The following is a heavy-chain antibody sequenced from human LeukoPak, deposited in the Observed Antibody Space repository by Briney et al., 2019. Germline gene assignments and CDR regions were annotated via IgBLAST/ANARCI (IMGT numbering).Heavy chain of an antibody. V-gene: IGHV4-39*01. CDR2: IYYSGST. J-gene: IGHJ4*02. Sequence: SETLSLTCTVSGGSISSSIYYWGWIRQPPGKGLDWIGSIYYSGSTYYNPSLKSRVTISVDTSKNQFSLKLSSVTAADTAVYYCARQETYYYGSDYFDYWGQGTLVTVSS. D-gene: IGHD3-10*01. CDR3: ARQETYYYGSDYFDY. CDR1: GGSISSSIYY.